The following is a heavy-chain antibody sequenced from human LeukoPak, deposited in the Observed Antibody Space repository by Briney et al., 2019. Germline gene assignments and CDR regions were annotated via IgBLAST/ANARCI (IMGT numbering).Heavy chain of an antibody. D-gene: IGHD3-22*01. V-gene: IGHV5-51*01. J-gene: IGHJ4*02. CDR2: IYPGDSDT. CDR3: ARHPNYYATEYYFDY. CDR1: GYSFTSYW. Sequence: GESLQISCKGSGYSFTSYWIGWVRQMPGKGLEWMGIIYPGDSDTRYSPSFQGQVTISADKSISTAYLQWSSLKASDTAMYYCARHPNYYATEYYFDYWGQGTLVTVSS.